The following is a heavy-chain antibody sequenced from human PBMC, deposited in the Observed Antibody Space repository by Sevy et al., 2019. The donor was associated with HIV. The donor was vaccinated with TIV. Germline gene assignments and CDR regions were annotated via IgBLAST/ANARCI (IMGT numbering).Heavy chain of an antibody. CDR1: GYTFTSYY. CDR2: INPSGGST. J-gene: IGHJ6*02. Sequence: ASVKVSCKASGYTFTSYYIHWVRQAPGQGLEWMGIINPSGGSTSYAQKFQGRVTMTRDTSTSTVYMEMSSQRSGDTAVYYWARGGGVVVGATVSGMDVWGQGTTVTVSS. CDR3: ARGGGVVVGATVSGMDV. V-gene: IGHV1-46*01. D-gene: IGHD2-15*01.